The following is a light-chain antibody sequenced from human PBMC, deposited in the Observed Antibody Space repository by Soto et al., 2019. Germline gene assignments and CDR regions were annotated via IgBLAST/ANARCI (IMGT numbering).Light chain of an antibody. CDR3: QQYNSYSRT. CDR1: QSISSW. Sequence: EIQMTQSPSTRSASVGDRVTITCRASQSISSWLAWYQQKPGKAPKLLIYKASSLESGVPSRFSGSGSGTEFTLTISSLQPDDFATYYCQQYNSYSRTFGQGTKVDI. V-gene: IGKV1-5*03. J-gene: IGKJ1*01. CDR2: KAS.